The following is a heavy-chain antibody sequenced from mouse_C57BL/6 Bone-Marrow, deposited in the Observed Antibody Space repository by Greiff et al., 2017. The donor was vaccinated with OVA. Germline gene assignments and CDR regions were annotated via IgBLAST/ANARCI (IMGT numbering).Heavy chain of an antibody. CDR1: GFSLTSYG. J-gene: IGHJ3*01. Sequence: VQLQQSGPGLVQPSQSLSITCTVSGFSLTSYGVHWVRQSPGKGLEWLGVIWSGGSTDYNAAFISRLSISKDNSKSQVFFKMNSLQADDTAIYYRARYDYDDWFAYWGQGTLVTVSA. CDR3: ARYDYDDWFAY. D-gene: IGHD2-4*01. V-gene: IGHV2-2*01. CDR2: IWSGGST.